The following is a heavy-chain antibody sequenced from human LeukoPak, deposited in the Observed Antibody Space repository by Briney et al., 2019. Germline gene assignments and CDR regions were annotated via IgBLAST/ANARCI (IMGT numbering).Heavy chain of an antibody. V-gene: IGHV3-21*01. J-gene: IGHJ4*02. D-gene: IGHD5-18*01. CDR1: GFTFSSYS. CDR3: ARDLSPDTAMV. Sequence: AGESLRLPCAASGFTFSSYSMNWVRQAPPQGLEWVSSISSSNSYIYHADSVKGRFTISRDNAKNSLYLQMNSLRAEDTGVYYCARDLSPDTAMVWGQGTRDSVSS. CDR2: ISSSNSYI.